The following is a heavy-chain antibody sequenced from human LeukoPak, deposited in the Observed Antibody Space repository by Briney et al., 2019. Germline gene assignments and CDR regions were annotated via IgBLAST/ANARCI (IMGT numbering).Heavy chain of an antibody. CDR1: GFTFSNYW. D-gene: IGHD3-22*01. CDR3: ARSDSSGYYYGY. CDR2: INHSGST. Sequence: GSLRLSCAASGFTFSNYWMSWVRQPPGKGLEWIGEINHSGSTNYNPSLKSRVTISVDTSKNQFSLKLSSVTAADTAVYYCARSDSSGYYYGYWGQGTLVTVSS. J-gene: IGHJ4*02. V-gene: IGHV4-34*01.